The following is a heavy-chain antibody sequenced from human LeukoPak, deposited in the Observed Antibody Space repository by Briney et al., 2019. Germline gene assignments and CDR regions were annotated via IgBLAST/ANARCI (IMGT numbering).Heavy chain of an antibody. CDR3: AREGNYYDSSGYCVDY. D-gene: IGHD3-22*01. J-gene: IGHJ4*02. V-gene: IGHV3-23*01. Sequence: GGSLRLSCAASGFTFSSYAMSWVRQAPGKGLEWVSAISGSGGSTYYADSVKGRFTISRDNSKNTLYLQMNSLRAEDTAVYYCAREGNYYDSSGYCVDYWGQGTLVTVSS. CDR2: ISGSGGST. CDR1: GFTFSSYA.